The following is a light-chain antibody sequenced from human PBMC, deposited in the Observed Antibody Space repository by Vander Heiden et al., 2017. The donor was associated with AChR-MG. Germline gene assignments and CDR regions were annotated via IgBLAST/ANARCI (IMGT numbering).Light chain of an antibody. Sequence: DIVMTQSPLSLPVTPGEPASISCRSSQSLLHSNGYNYLDWYVQKPGQSPQLLIYMGSNRAPGVPDRFSGSGSGTDFTLEISRVEPEDVGIYYCMQALQTHLTFGGGTKVEIQ. J-gene: IGKJ4*01. V-gene: IGKV2-28*01. CDR3: MQALQTHLT. CDR2: MGS. CDR1: QSLLHSNGYNY.